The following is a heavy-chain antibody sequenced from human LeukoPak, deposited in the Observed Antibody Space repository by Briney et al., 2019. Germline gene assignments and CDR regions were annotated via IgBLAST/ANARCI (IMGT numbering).Heavy chain of an antibody. Sequence: SETLSLTCNVSGASFNCYYWSWIRQPAGKGLEWIGRVYLGGSTNYNPSLKSRVMMSLDTANNQFSLRLSSVTAADTAIYYCARDHCDDAACYPFDRWGQGTLVTVSS. CDR3: ARDHCDDAACYPFDR. CDR1: GASFNCYY. J-gene: IGHJ4*02. V-gene: IGHV4-4*07. D-gene: IGHD2-21*01. CDR2: VYLGGST.